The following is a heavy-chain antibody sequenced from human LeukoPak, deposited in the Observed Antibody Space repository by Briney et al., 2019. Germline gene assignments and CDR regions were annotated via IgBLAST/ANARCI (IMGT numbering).Heavy chain of an antibody. Sequence: GGSLRLSCAASGFTFSSYGVHWVRQAPGKGLEWVAVIWYDGSNKYYADSVKGRFTISRDNSKNTLYLQMNSLRAEDTAVYYCARATPYYDFWSGYLEYWGQGTLVTVSS. J-gene: IGHJ4*02. V-gene: IGHV3-33*08. CDR3: ARATPYYDFWSGYLEY. CDR2: IWYDGSNK. CDR1: GFTFSSYG. D-gene: IGHD3-3*01.